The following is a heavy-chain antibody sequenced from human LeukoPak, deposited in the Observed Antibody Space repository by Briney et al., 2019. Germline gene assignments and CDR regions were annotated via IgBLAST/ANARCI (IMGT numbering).Heavy chain of an antibody. CDR3: ARSMVVISVFDI. V-gene: IGHV4-39*01. J-gene: IGHJ3*02. D-gene: IGHD4/OR15-4a*01. CDR1: GDSISSTSYS. Sequence: SETLSLTCTVSGDSISSTSYSWGWIRQPPGKGLEWIGSFYYSGSTSYNPSLKSRVTISVDTSKNQFSLKLSSVTAADTAVYYCARSMVVISVFDIWGQGTMVTVSS. CDR2: FYYSGST.